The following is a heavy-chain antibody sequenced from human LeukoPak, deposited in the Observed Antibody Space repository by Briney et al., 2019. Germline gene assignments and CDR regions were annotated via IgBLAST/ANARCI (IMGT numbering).Heavy chain of an antibody. CDR1: GYTFTSYG. Sequence: ASVKVSCKASGYTFTSYGISWVRQAPGQGLEWMGWISAYNGNTNYAQKLQGRVTMTTDTSTSTAYMELRSLRSDDTAVYYCARRSAVAGPYYYYGMDVWGQGTTVTVSS. J-gene: IGHJ6*02. CDR3: ARRSAVAGPYYYYGMDV. V-gene: IGHV1-18*01. CDR2: ISAYNGNT. D-gene: IGHD6-19*01.